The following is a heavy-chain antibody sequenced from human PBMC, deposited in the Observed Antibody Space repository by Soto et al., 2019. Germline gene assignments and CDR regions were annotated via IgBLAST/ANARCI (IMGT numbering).Heavy chain of an antibody. CDR1: GFTFSSYG. D-gene: IGHD1-7*01. J-gene: IGHJ4*02. Sequence: GGSLRLSCAASGFTFSSYGMHWVRQAPGKGLEWVAVIWYDGSNKYYADSVKGRFTISRDNSKNTLYLQMNSLRAEDTAVYYCARKRSAGTTGVIDYWGQGTLVTVSS. V-gene: IGHV3-33*01. CDR3: ARKRSAGTTGVIDY. CDR2: IWYDGSNK.